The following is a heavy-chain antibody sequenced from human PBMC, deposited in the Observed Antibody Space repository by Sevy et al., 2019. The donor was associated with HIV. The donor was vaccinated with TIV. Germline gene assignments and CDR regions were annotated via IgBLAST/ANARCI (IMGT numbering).Heavy chain of an antibody. CDR1: GGSMSGSHYY. D-gene: IGHD2-2*01. Sequence: SETLSLTCTVSGGSMSGSHYYWGWIRRPPGKGLEWIGSVYYSGSTHYNPSLKSRVTISVATSKSPLSLELTSVIATDTAVYYCARNSTGHSFDYWGHGTLVTVSS. CDR2: VYYSGST. J-gene: IGHJ4*01. V-gene: IGHV4-39*01. CDR3: ARNSTGHSFDY.